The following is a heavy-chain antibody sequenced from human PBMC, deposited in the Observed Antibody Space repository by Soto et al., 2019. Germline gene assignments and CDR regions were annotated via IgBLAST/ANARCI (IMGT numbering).Heavy chain of an antibody. CDR1: GGSVSSQY. V-gene: IGHV4-4*07. J-gene: IGHJ4*02. CDR2: IYNGGIP. Sequence: SETLSLTCTVSGGSVSSQYWSWIRQPAGKGLEWIGRIYNGGIPLIHPSLESRVALSLDTSKNQFSLTLSSVTAADTATCYCASQDYDKSVYYFDYWGRGTLVTVSS. D-gene: IGHD3-22*01. CDR3: ASQDYDKSVYYFDY.